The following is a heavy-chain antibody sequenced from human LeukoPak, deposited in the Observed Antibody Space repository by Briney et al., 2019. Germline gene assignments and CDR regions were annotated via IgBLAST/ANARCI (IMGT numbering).Heavy chain of an antibody. CDR3: AKGRADAYTFDY. CDR1: GFTFSSYT. D-gene: IGHD5-24*01. CDR2: IRVNGGST. J-gene: IGHJ4*02. Sequence: PGGSLRLSCAASGFTFSSYTMNWVRQAPGKGLEWVSGIRVNGGSTYYADSVKGRFTISRDNSKNTLYLQMNSLRVDDTAVYYCAKGRADAYTFDYWGQGTLVTISS. V-gene: IGHV3-23*01.